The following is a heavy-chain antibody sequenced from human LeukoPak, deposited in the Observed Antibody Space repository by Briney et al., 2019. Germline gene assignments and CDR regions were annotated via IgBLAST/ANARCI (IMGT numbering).Heavy chain of an antibody. V-gene: IGHV3-21*01. Sequence: KPGGSLRLSCAGSGFTFRRYNMNWVRQAPGKGLEWVSSISSSSNYISYADSLKGRFIVSRDNAKNSVDLQMNSLRAEDTAVYYCARDSIEDYYDSSGYFDYWGQGILVTDSS. CDR1: GFTFRRYN. J-gene: IGHJ4*02. D-gene: IGHD3-22*01. CDR3: ARDSIEDYYDSSGYFDY. CDR2: ISSSSNYI.